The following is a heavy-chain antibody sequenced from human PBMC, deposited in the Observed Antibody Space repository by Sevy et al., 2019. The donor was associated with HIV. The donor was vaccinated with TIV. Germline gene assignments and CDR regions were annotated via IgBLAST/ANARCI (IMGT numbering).Heavy chain of an antibody. CDR1: GFTFSSYA. D-gene: IGHD2-15*01. CDR2: ISGSGGST. Sequence: GGSLRLSCAASGFTFSSYAMSWVRQAPGKGLEWVSAISGSGGSTYYADSVKGRFTISRDNSKNTLYLQMNSLRAEDTAVYYCAKSLGGYCSGGSCYSRLYYYYYMDVWGKRTTVTVSS. J-gene: IGHJ6*03. V-gene: IGHV3-23*01. CDR3: AKSLGGYCSGGSCYSRLYYYYYMDV.